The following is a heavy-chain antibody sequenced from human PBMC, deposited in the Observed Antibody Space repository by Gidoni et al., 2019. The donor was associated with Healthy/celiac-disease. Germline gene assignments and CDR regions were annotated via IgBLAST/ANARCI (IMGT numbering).Heavy chain of an antibody. J-gene: IGHJ6*03. CDR2: INHSGST. CDR1: GGSFSGYS. Sequence: QVQLQQRGAGLLKPSETLSLTCAVHGGSFSGYSWRWIRQPPGKGLEWIGEINHSGSTNYNPSVKSRVTISVDTSKNQFSLKLSSVTAADTAVYYCARGLGSVVPAAMRWYYYYYMDVWGKGTTVTVSS. CDR3: ARGLGSVVPAAMRWYYYYYMDV. V-gene: IGHV4-34*01. D-gene: IGHD2-2*01.